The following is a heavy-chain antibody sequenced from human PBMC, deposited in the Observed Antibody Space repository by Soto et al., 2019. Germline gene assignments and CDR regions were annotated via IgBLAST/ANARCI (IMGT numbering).Heavy chain of an antibody. V-gene: IGHV3-11*01. CDR1: GFTFSDYY. Sequence: PGGALRLSCAASGFTFSDYYMSWIRQAPGKGLEWVSYISSSGSTIYYADSVKGRFTISRDNAKNSLYLQMNSLRSEDTAVYYCARGIKYGDYSRWLDPWGPGTLVTVSS. J-gene: IGHJ5*02. D-gene: IGHD4-17*01. CDR2: ISSSGSTI. CDR3: ARGIKYGDYSRWLDP.